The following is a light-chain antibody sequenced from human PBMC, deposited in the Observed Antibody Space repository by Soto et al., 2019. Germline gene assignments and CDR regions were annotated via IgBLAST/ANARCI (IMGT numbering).Light chain of an antibody. CDR2: GDS. CDR1: SSNIGSNP. CDR3: ATWDDSLNGLV. V-gene: IGLV1-44*01. Sequence: QSVLTQPPSASGNSGQWVTISCSGSSSNIGSNPVNWYQHLPGTAPKLLINGDSQRPSGVPDRFSDSKSGTSASLAISGLQSEDEAEYYCATWDDSLNGLVFGTGTKVTVL. J-gene: IGLJ1*01.